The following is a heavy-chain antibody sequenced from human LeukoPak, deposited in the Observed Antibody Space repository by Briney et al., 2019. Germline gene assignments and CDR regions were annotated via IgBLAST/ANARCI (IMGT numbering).Heavy chain of an antibody. Sequence: GRSLRLSCAASGFTFSNSVLYWVRQAPGKGLEFVSGISHNDDTTYYANSVKGRFTISRDISKKTLYLQMGSLRPEDMAVYYCTRGPPRDRGRYFDLWGRGTLVTVSS. V-gene: IGHV3-64*01. CDR2: ISHNDDTT. D-gene: IGHD3-10*01. CDR1: GFTFSNSV. J-gene: IGHJ2*01. CDR3: TRGPPRDRGRYFDL.